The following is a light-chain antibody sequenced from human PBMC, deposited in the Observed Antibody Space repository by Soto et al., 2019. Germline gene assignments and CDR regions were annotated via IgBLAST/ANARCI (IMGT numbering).Light chain of an antibody. V-gene: IGLV1-51*01. J-gene: IGLJ3*02. CDR1: SSNIGNNY. CDR2: DSN. CDR3: ATWDSSLSVVV. Sequence: QSVLTQPPSVSAAPGQKVTISCSGSSSNIGNNYVSWYQQLPGTAPKLLIYDSNHRPSGIPDRFSGSKSGTSATLGITGLQTGDEADYYCATWDSSLSVVVFGGRTKLTVL.